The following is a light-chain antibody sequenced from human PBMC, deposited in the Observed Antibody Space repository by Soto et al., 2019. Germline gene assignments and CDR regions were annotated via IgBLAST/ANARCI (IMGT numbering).Light chain of an antibody. CDR1: QSLSSDS. J-gene: IGKJ2*01. CDR3: HQYGTSPPT. V-gene: IGKV3-20*01. Sequence: IVLTQSPGTLSLAPGKGATLSCRASQSLSSDSLAWYRQKLGQAPRLLIYGVSKRATGLPDRFSGGESGKDFTLTITRLEPQDSADYYCHQYGTSPPTFGQGTRLEIK. CDR2: GVS.